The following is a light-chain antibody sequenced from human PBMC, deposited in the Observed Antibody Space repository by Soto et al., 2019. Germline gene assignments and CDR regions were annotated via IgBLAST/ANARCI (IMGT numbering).Light chain of an antibody. CDR1: QGIGNY. Sequence: DIQMTQSPSSLSASVGDRVTITCRASQGIGNYLAWYQQKPGKVPKLLIYAASTLQSAVPSRFSGSGSGTDFTLTISSLEPKEVGTYYGQKSNSAPRVVGPGTKVDIK. CDR3: QKSNSAPRV. CDR2: AAS. V-gene: IGKV1-27*01. J-gene: IGKJ3*01.